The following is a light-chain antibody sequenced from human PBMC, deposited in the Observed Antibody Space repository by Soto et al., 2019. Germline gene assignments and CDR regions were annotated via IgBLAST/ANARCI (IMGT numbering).Light chain of an antibody. J-gene: IGKJ5*01. CDR2: DAS. Sequence: EIVMTQSPATLSVSPGERATLSCRASQSVSSNVAWYQQKPGQAPRLLIYDASNRATGIPARFSGSGSGTDFTLTISSLEPEDFAVYYCQQRSNWPGTFGQGTRLEIK. V-gene: IGKV3-11*01. CDR3: QQRSNWPGT. CDR1: QSVSSN.